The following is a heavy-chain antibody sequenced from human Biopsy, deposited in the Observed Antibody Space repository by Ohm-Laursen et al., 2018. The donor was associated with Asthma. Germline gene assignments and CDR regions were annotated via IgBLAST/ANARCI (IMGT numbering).Heavy chain of an antibody. CDR1: SGSGGYMRSGNYY. Sequence: SQTLSLTCSLSSGSGGYMRSGNYYWGWIRQPPGKGLERIGSIYYSGTTYSNPSLESRVTVSADTTKNQFSLKLTSVTAADTAVYYCVRGSSSWHHGPFHYYYGLDVWGQGTTATVSS. CDR3: VRGSSSWHHGPFHYYYGLDV. CDR2: IYYSGTT. D-gene: IGHD6-13*01. V-gene: IGHV4-39*01. J-gene: IGHJ6*02.